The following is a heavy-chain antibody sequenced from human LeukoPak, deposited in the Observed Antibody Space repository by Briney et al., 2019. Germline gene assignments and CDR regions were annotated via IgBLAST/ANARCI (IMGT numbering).Heavy chain of an antibody. CDR3: ARESWNYASFGLQFMDV. Sequence: ASVKVSCKASGYTFTSYAMNWVRQAPGQGLEWMGWINTNTGNPTYAQGFTGRFAFSSDTSVSTAYLQISSLKAEDTAVYYCARESWNYASFGLQFMDVWGKGTTVTVSS. CDR2: INTNTGNP. CDR1: GYTFTSYA. D-gene: IGHD1-7*01. V-gene: IGHV7-4-1*02. J-gene: IGHJ6*03.